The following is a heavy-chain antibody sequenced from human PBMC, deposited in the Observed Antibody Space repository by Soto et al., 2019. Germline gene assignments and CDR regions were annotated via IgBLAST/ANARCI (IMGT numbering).Heavy chain of an antibody. CDR1: GGTFSSYG. Sequence: QVQLVQSGAEVKKPGSSVKVSCKASGGTFSSYGISWVRQAPGQGLEWMGGIIPIFGTANYAQKFQGRVTITADESTGTAYMELSRLISEDTAVYYCARGVEQSYYYSGMGLWGQGTTVTVSS. J-gene: IGHJ6*02. CDR2: IIPIFGTA. V-gene: IGHV1-69*12. CDR3: ARGVEQSYYYSGMGL.